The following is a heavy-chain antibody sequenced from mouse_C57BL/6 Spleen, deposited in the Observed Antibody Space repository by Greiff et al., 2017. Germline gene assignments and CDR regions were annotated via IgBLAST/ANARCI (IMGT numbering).Heavy chain of an antibody. J-gene: IGHJ3*01. CDR3: TTGGWAY. V-gene: IGHV14-4*01. CDR1: GFNIKDDY. CDR2: IDPENGDT. Sequence: VQLKESGAELVRPGASVKLSCTASGFNIKDDYMHWVKQRPEQGLEWIGWIDPENGDTEYASKFQGKATITADTSSNTAYLQLSSLTSEDTAVYYCTTGGWAYWGQGTLVTVSA. D-gene: IGHD1-1*02.